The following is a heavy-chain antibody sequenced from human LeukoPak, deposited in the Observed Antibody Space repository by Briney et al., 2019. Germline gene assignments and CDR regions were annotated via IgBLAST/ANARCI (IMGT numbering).Heavy chain of an antibody. J-gene: IGHJ4*02. CDR1: GFSVSSNY. D-gene: IGHD3-16*01. CDR2: IRYDGRNT. CDR3: AKGGDHNAYSYVDY. Sequence: GGSLRLSCVASGFSVSSNYMSWVRQAPGKGLEWVSFIRYDGRNTYYADSVKGRFTISRDNSKNTLYLQMHSLRAEDTAVYYCAKGGDHNAYSYVDYWGQGTLVTVSS. V-gene: IGHV3-30*02.